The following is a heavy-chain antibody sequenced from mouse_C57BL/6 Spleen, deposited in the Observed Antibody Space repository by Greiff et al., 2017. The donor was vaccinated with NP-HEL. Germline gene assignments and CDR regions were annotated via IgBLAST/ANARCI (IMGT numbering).Heavy chain of an antibody. Sequence: QVQLQQSGAELVKPGASVKLSCKASGYTFTSYWMHWVKQRPGQGLEWIGMIHPNSGSTNYNEKFKSKATLTVDKSSSTAYMQLSSLTSEDSAVYYCAREVGRAVDYWGQGTTLTVSS. D-gene: IGHD3-1*01. CDR2: IHPNSGST. J-gene: IGHJ2*01. V-gene: IGHV1-64*01. CDR1: GYTFTSYW. CDR3: AREVGRAVDY.